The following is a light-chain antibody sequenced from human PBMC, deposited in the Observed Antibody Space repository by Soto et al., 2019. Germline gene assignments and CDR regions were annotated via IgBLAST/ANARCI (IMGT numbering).Light chain of an antibody. CDR3: QQRSNWPLT. CDR1: QSVSSY. V-gene: IGKV3-11*01. J-gene: IGKJ5*01. CDR2: DAS. Sequence: EIVLTQSPATLSLSPGERATLSCRASQSVSSYLAWYQQKPGQAPRLLIYDASNRATGIPARFSGSGSGTDFTLTISSLEPEDVAVYYCQQRSNWPLTFGPGTLLKIK.